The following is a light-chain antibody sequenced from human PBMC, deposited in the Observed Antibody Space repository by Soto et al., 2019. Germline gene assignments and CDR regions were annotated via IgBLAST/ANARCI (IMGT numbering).Light chain of an antibody. CDR2: DAS. CDR3: QQRHMWPIT. J-gene: IGKJ5*01. Sequence: EIVLAQAPATLALSTGDRATLSCRASQDVGGYLSWFQQKPGQAPRLLIYDASIRAPGIPARFSGSESGTVFTLTISSLEPEDFAVYYCQQRHMWPITFGQGTRREIK. V-gene: IGKV3-11*01. CDR1: QDVGGY.